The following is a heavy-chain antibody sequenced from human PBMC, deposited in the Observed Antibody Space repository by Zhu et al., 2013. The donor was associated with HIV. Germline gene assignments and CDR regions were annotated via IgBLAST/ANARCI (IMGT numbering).Heavy chain of an antibody. Sequence: QVQLVQSGAEVKKPGASVNVSCKASGYTFTGYYMHWVRQAPGQGLEWVGWINPNSGGTNYAQKFQGRVTMTRDTSISTAYMELSRLRSDDTAVYYCARDLYSTSSRPFDIWGQGTMVTVSS. CDR3: ARDLYSTSSRPFDI. CDR1: GYTFTGYY. CDR2: INPNSGGT. D-gene: IGHD6-6*01. J-gene: IGHJ3*02. V-gene: IGHV1-2*02.